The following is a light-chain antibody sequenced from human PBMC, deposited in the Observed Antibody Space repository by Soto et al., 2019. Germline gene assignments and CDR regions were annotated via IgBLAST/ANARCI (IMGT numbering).Light chain of an antibody. V-gene: IGKV1-5*03. J-gene: IGKJ1*01. CDR2: EAS. CDR3: QQYNSYVWT. CDR1: QSISSW. Sequence: DIHMTQSPSTLSASVGDRVTITCRASQSISSWLAWYQQKPGKAPKLLIYEASSLESGVPSRFSGSGSGTEFTLTISSLQPDDFATYYCQQYNSYVWTFGQGTKVEIK.